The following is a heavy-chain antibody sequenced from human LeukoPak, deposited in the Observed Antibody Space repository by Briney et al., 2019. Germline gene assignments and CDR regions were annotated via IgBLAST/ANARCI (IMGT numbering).Heavy chain of an antibody. CDR1: GGSFSNDY. CDR3: ARLRDDAFDI. D-gene: IGHD3-16*01. V-gene: IGHV4-34*01. J-gene: IGHJ3*02. Sequence: SETLSLTCAVYGGSFSNDYWSWIRQAPGQGLEWIGEINPSGATNDNPSHKSRVTLSLDTSKNQFSLRLSSVTAADTAVYYCARLRDDAFDIWGQGTMVTVSS. CDR2: INPSGAT.